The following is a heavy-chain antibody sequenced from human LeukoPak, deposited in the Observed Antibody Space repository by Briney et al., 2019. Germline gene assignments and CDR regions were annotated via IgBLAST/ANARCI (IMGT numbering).Heavy chain of an antibody. CDR1: GITVSNYG. CDR2: ISGSGGGT. Sequence: GGSLRLSCAVSGITVSNYGMSWVRQAPGKGLEWVAGISGSGGGTNYADSVKGRFTISRDNFKNTLYLQMNSLRAEDTAVYFCAKRGVVIRVILVGFHKEAYYFDSWGQGALVTFSS. D-gene: IGHD3-22*01. CDR3: AKRGVVIRVILVGFHKEAYYFDS. V-gene: IGHV3-23*01. J-gene: IGHJ4*02.